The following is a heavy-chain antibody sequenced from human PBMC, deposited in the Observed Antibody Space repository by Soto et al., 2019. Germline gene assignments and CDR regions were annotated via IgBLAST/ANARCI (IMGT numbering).Heavy chain of an antibody. V-gene: IGHV2-5*02. J-gene: IGHJ4*02. D-gene: IGHD6-13*01. CDR3: AREVYSGTYFDS. CDR2: IYWDDDH. Sequence: QITLKESGPTLVRPTQTLTLTCSFSGFSLSTSGVGVGWIRQPPGKALEWLALIYWDDDHRYSPSLKTRLTITKDTSKNQVVLTMTKLDPADTATYYCAREVYSGTYFDSWGQGTLVTVS. CDR1: GFSLSTSGVG.